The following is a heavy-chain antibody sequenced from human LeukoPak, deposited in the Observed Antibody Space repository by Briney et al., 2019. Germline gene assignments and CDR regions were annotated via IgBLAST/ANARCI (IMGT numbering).Heavy chain of an antibody. V-gene: IGHV4-30-2*01. CDR3: ARDRYYDFWSGYYLY. D-gene: IGHD3-3*01. Sequence: SQTLSLTCAVSGGSISSGGYSWSWIRQPPGKGLEWIGYIYHSGSTYYNPSLKSRVTISVDRSKNQFSLKLSSVTAADTAVYYCARDRYYDFWSGYYLYWGQGTLVTVSS. J-gene: IGHJ4*02. CDR1: GGSISSGGYS. CDR2: IYHSGST.